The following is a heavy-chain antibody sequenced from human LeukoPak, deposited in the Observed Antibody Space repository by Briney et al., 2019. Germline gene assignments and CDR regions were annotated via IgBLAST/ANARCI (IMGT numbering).Heavy chain of an antibody. J-gene: IGHJ4*02. CDR1: GFSFNTYN. CDR2: ISDSSTYI. CDR3: ARSTWITMISFDY. Sequence: GGSLRLSCTASGFSFNTYNMNWVRQAPGKGLEWVSSISDSSTYIYYADSVRGRFTISRDNAKNSLYLQMNSLRAEDTAVYYCARSTWITMISFDYWGQGTLVTVSS. V-gene: IGHV3-21*01. D-gene: IGHD3-22*01.